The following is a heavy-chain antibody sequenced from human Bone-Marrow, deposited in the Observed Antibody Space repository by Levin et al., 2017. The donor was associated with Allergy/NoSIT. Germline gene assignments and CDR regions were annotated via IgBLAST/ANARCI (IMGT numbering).Heavy chain of an antibody. V-gene: IGHV5-51*01. CDR1: ESVFTAYW. CDR2: IYPHDSDT. Sequence: PGGSLRLSCKGPESVFTAYWIGWVRQRPGNGLEWMGIIYPHDSDTRYSPSLQDQVTISADTSINTAYLQWSGLKASDTAMYYCTRRVISDGAIDVWGQGTMVTVSS. CDR3: TRRVISDGAIDV. J-gene: IGHJ3*01. D-gene: IGHD2-21*02.